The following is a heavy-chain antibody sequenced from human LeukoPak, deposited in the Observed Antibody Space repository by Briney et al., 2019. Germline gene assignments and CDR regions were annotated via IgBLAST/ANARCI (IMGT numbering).Heavy chain of an antibody. D-gene: IGHD3-10*01. CDR3: ARRSSGVTYYYGSGGTYYFDY. Sequence: GESLKISCKGSGYSFTSYWIGWVRQMPGKGLEWMGIIYPGDSDTRYSPSFQGQVTISADKSISTAYLQWSRLKASDTAMYYCARRSSGVTYYYGSGGTYYFDYWGQGTLVTVSS. V-gene: IGHV5-51*01. J-gene: IGHJ4*02. CDR1: GYSFTSYW. CDR2: IYPGDSDT.